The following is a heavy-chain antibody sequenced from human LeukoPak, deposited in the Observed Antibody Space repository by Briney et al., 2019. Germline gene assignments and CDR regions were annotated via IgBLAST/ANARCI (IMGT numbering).Heavy chain of an antibody. J-gene: IGHJ6*02. V-gene: IGHV3-30*18. D-gene: IGHD6-19*01. CDR1: GFTFSNYA. CDR2: ISYDGSNK. CDR3: AKGDSSGGYGMDV. Sequence: GGSLRLSCAASGFTFSNYAMSWVRQAPGKGLEWVAVISYDGSNKYYADSVKGRFTISRDNSKNTLYLQMNSLRAEDTAVYYCAKGDSSGGYGMDVWGQGTTVTVSS.